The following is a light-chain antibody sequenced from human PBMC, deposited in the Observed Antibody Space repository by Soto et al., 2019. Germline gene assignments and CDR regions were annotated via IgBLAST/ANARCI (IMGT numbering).Light chain of an antibody. CDR3: QHYTMYSPWT. Sequence: DIQMTQSPSTVSAYVGDSVTITCRASQSITTWLAWYQQRPGKAPKLLIYDVSSLQSGVPSRFSGSGSGTEFTLTISSLQPDDFETYYCQHYTMYSPWTFGQGTKVEIK. J-gene: IGKJ1*01. CDR1: QSITTW. CDR2: DVS. V-gene: IGKV1-5*01.